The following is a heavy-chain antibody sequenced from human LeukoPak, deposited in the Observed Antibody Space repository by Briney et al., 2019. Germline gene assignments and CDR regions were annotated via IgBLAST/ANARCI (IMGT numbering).Heavy chain of an antibody. D-gene: IGHD6-13*01. V-gene: IGHV4-59*01. CDR2: IYYGGST. CDR1: GGSISSYY. CDR3: ARGHYSSSWYVFDY. J-gene: IGHJ4*02. Sequence: PSETLSLTCTVSGGSISSYYWSWIRQPPGKGLEWIGYIYYGGSTNYNPSLKSRVTISVDTSKNQFSLKLSSVTAADTAVYYCARGHYSSSWYVFDYWGQGTLVTVSS.